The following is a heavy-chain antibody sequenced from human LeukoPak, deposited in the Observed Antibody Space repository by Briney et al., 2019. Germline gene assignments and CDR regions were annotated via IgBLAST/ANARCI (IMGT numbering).Heavy chain of an antibody. V-gene: IGHV3-23*01. CDR3: AKTLGSGGGFDY. D-gene: IGHD6-19*01. CDR1: GFTFSTFA. J-gene: IGHJ4*02. Sequence: GGSLRLSCAASGFTFSTFAMIWVRQPPGKGLEWVSTISAGGTTYFANSVRGRFTISRDISKNTLYLQMNSLRAEDTAVYYCAKTLGSGGGFDYWGQGTLVTVSS. CDR2: ISAGGTT.